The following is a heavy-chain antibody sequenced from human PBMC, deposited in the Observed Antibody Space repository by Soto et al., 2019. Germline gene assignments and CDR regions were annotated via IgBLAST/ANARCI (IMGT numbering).Heavy chain of an antibody. Sequence: EVQLVESGGGLVQPGGSLRLSCAASGFTVSSNYMSWVRQAPGKGLEWVSVIYSGGSTYYADSVKGRFTISRHNSKNTLYLQMNSLRAEDTAVYYCARERYCSGGSCPKRGRYYYMDVWGKGTTVTVSS. CDR1: GFTVSSNY. CDR3: ARERYCSGGSCPKRGRYYYMDV. V-gene: IGHV3-53*04. D-gene: IGHD2-15*01. J-gene: IGHJ6*03. CDR2: IYSGGST.